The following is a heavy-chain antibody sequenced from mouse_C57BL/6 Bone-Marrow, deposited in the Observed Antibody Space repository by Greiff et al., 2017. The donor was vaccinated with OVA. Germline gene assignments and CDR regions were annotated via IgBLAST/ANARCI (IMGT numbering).Heavy chain of an antibody. J-gene: IGHJ3*01. V-gene: IGHV10-1*01. CDR1: GFSFNTYA. Sequence: EVKLMESGGGLVQPKGSLKLSCAASGFSFNTYAMNWVRQAPGKGLEWVARIRSTSNTYATYYADSVKDRFTISRDYSESMLYLQMNNLETEDTAMYYCVRQASYYYGSGWFAYWGQGNLVTVSA. CDR2: IRSTSNTYAT. D-gene: IGHD1-1*01. CDR3: VRQASYYYGSGWFAY.